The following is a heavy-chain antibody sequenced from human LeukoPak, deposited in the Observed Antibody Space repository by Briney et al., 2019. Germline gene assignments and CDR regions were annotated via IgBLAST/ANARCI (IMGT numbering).Heavy chain of an antibody. CDR3: ARDKPNEYYYYYYMDV. CDR2: IYYSGST. V-gene: IGHV4-39*07. J-gene: IGHJ6*03. CDR1: GGSISGTTYY. Sequence: SETLSLTCTVSGGSISGTTYYWGWIRQPPGKGLEWIGSIYYSGSTYYNPSLKSRVTISVDTSKNQFSLKLSSVTAADTAVYYCARDKPNEYYYYYYMDVWGKGTTVTVSS.